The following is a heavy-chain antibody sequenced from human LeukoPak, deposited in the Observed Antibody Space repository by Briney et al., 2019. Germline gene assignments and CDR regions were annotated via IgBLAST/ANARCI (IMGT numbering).Heavy chain of an antibody. Sequence: GSLRLSCAASGFTFSSYAMSWVRQAPGKGLEWVSAISGSGGSTYYADSVKGRFTISRDNSKNTLYLQMNSLRAEDTAVYYCARALRFLEWLSYYFDYWGQGTLVTVSS. J-gene: IGHJ4*02. CDR1: GFTFSSYA. CDR3: ARALRFLEWLSYYFDY. D-gene: IGHD3-3*01. V-gene: IGHV3-23*01. CDR2: ISGSGGST.